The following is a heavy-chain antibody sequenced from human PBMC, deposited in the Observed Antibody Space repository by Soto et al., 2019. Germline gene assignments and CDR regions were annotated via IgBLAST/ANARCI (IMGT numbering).Heavy chain of an antibody. D-gene: IGHD6-19*01. CDR3: ARGAKYSSGILGIDY. CDR2: INAYTGNT. Sequence: ASVKVSCKASGYTFTSYAMNWVRQAPGQGLEWMGWINAYTGNTNYAQELQGRVTMTTDTSMSTAYMELRSLRSDDTAVYYCARGAKYSSGILGIDYWGQGTLVTVSS. CDR1: GYTFTSYA. J-gene: IGHJ4*02. V-gene: IGHV1-18*01.